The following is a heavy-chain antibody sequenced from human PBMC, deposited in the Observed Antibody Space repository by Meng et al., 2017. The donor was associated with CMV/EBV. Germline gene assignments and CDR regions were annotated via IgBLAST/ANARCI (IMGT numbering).Heavy chain of an antibody. CDR2: ISSSSSYI. J-gene: IGHJ4*02. CDR3: ALQGGDY. V-gene: IGHV3-21*01. Sequence: GESLKISCAASGFTFSSYSMNWVRQAPGKGLEWVSPISSSSSYIYYADSVKGRFTISRDNAKNSLYLQMNSLRAEDTAVYYCALQGGDYWGQGTLVTVSS. CDR1: GFTFSSYS. D-gene: IGHD3-16*01.